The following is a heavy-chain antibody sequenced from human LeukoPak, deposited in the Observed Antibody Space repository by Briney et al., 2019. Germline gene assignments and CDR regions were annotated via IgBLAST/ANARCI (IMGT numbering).Heavy chain of an antibody. J-gene: IGHJ5*02. D-gene: IGHD3-16*01. CDR2: ISESDITT. CDR1: RFTFSSYA. V-gene: IGHV3-23*01. Sequence: GGSLRLSCAASRFTFSSYAMTWVRQAPGKGLEWVSTISESDITTYYADSVKGRFTISRDNSKNTLYLQMNSLRAEDTALYYCARGQVRYEAWGQGTLVTVSS. CDR3: ARGQVRYEA.